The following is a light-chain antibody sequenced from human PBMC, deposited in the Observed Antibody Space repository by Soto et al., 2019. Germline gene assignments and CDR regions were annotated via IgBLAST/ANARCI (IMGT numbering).Light chain of an antibody. V-gene: IGKV3-20*01. CDR2: GAS. CDR1: ETVAGSY. Sequence: EIVLTQSPGTLSLSPGERATLSCRASETVAGSYLAWYQQKPGQAPRLLIHGASTRATGIADRFSGSGSGTDFTLTISRLEPEDFATYYCQQSFSPPWTFGQGTKVEIK. CDR3: QQSFSPPWT. J-gene: IGKJ1*01.